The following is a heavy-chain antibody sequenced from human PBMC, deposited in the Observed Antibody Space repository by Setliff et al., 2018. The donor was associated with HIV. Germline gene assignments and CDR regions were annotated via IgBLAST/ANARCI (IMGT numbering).Heavy chain of an antibody. J-gene: IGHJ4*02. V-gene: IGHV3-23*01. D-gene: IGHD1-26*01. CDR2: IRGNGVDR. Sequence: WGSLRLSCSVSGCMFSNYAMNWVRQGPGRELAWVSAIRGNGVDRFYTDSVRGRFTISSNNSKNTLYLQISSLRADDTAIYDCARDDGRSLFLDYWGQGTLVTVSS. CDR1: GCMFSNYA. CDR3: ARDDGRSLFLDY.